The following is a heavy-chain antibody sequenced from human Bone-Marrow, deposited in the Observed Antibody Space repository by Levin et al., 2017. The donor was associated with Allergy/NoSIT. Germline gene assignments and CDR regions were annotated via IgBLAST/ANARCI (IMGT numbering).Heavy chain of an antibody. D-gene: IGHD3-16*01. Sequence: LSLTCAASGFTFSDYYMSWIRQAPGKGLQWVSYISSSGSHIDSADSVKGRFTISRDNARNSLYLQMNSLRAEDTAVYFCARAVGGGSRRWFDPWGQGTLVTVSS. V-gene: IGHV3-11*04. CDR1: GFTFSDYY. J-gene: IGHJ5*02. CDR2: ISSSGSHI. CDR3: ARAVGGGSRRWFDP.